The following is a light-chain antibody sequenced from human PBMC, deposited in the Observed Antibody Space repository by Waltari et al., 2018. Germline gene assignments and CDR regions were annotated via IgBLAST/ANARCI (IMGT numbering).Light chain of an antibody. CDR2: WAS. CDR1: QSVLYSSNNKNY. J-gene: IGKJ2*01. Sequence: DIVMTQSPASLAVSLGERATINCKSSQSVLYSSNNKNYLAWYQQRPGQPPKLLIYWASTRKSGVPDRFSGSGSGTDFTLTISSLQAEDVAVYYCQQYYSTLYTFGQGTKLEIK. CDR3: QQYYSTLYT. V-gene: IGKV4-1*01.